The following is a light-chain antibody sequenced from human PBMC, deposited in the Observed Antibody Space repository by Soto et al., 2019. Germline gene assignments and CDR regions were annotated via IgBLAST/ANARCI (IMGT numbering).Light chain of an antibody. CDR3: QQYGSSGT. Sequence: EIVLTQSPGTLSWSPGERATLSCRASQSVGSSYLAWYQQKPGQAPRLLIYGASNRATGIPDRFSGSGSGTDFTLTISRLEPEDFAVYYCQQYGSSGTFGQGTKVDIK. V-gene: IGKV3-20*01. CDR2: GAS. CDR1: QSVGSSY. J-gene: IGKJ1*01.